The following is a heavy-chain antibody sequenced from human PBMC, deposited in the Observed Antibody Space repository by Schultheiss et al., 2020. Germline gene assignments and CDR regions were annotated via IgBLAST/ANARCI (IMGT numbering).Heavy chain of an antibody. J-gene: IGHJ6*02. CDR3: ARDISGYDFWSGYGYGMDV. V-gene: IGHV3-7*01. Sequence: GGSLRLSCAASGFTFSSYWMSWVRQAPGKGLEWVANIKQDGSEKYYVDSVKGRFTISRDNAKNSLYLQMNSLRAEDTAVYYCARDISGYDFWSGYGYGMDVWGQGTTVTVSS. CDR1: GFTFSSYW. CDR2: IKQDGSEK. D-gene: IGHD3-3*01.